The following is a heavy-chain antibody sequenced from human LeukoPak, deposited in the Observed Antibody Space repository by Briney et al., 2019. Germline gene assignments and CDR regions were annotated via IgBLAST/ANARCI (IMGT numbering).Heavy chain of an antibody. D-gene: IGHD6-19*01. V-gene: IGHV4-61*05. CDR1: GGSISSSSYY. J-gene: IGHJ1*01. Sequence: PSETLSLTCTVSGGSISSSSYYWGWIRQPPGKGLEWIGYIYYSGCTNYNPSLKSRVTISVDTSKNQFSLKLSSVTAADTAVYYCARGKSSSGWYGEYFQHWGQGTLVTVSS. CDR3: ARGKSSSGWYGEYFQH. CDR2: IYYSGCT.